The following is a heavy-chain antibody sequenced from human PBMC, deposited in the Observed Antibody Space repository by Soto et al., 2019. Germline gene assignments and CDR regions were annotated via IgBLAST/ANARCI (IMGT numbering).Heavy chain of an antibody. Sequence: QVLLVESGGGVVQPGRSLRLSCAASGFPFTTYGMHWVREGPGKGLEWVAVISYDGSNTYYADSVKGRFTISRDNSKNTLYLQMNSLRTEDTALYYCVGGQYYFDYRGQGTLVIVSS. V-gene: IGHV3-30*03. J-gene: IGHJ4*02. CDR2: ISYDGSNT. CDR3: VGGQYYFDY. CDR1: GFPFTTYG. D-gene: IGHD3-10*01.